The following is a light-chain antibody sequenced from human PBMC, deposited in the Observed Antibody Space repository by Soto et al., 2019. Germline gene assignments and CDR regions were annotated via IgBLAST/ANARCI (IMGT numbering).Light chain of an antibody. CDR3: QQYENLPT. J-gene: IGKJ5*01. CDR2: DAS. Sequence: DIQMTQSPSSLSASVGHRVTITCQASQNIKNYLNWYQQKPGRAPKLLIYDASNLEAGVPSRFRGSGSGTDFTFTISRLHPEDIATYYCQQYENLPTFGQGTRLEIK. V-gene: IGKV1-33*01. CDR1: QNIKNY.